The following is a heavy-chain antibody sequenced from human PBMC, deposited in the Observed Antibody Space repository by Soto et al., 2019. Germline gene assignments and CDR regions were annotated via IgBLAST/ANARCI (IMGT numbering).Heavy chain of an antibody. D-gene: IGHD2-2*02. Sequence: SVKVSCKASGFTFTSSAVQWVRQARGQRLEWIGWIVVGSGNTNYAQKFQERVTITRDMSTSTAYMELSSLRSEDTAVYYCAADRSEDCSSTSCYKGDPSAAYYGMDVWGQGTTVTVSS. J-gene: IGHJ6*02. V-gene: IGHV1-58*01. CDR1: GFTFTSSA. CDR3: AADRSEDCSSTSCYKGDPSAAYYGMDV. CDR2: IVVGSGNT.